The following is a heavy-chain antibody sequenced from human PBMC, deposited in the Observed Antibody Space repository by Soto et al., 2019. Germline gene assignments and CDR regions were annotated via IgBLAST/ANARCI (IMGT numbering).Heavy chain of an antibody. Sequence: QVQLVESGGGVVQSGRSLRLSCAASGFTFSSYAMHWVRQAPGKGLEWVALVSFDGRTEYYADSVKGRFTISRDNSKNTLHLQMNSLRPGDTAVYYCARDPRARRDNWNNFPYYWGQGTLVTVSS. CDR1: GFTFSSYA. V-gene: IGHV3-30*04. CDR3: ARDPRARRDNWNNFPYY. D-gene: IGHD1-20*01. CDR2: VSFDGRTE. J-gene: IGHJ4*02.